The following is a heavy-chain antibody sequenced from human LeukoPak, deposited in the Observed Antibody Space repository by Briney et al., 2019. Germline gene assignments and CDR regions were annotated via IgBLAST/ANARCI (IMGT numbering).Heavy chain of an antibody. Sequence: PSETLSLTCTVSGGSISSYYWSWIRQPPGKGLEWIGYIYYSGSTNYNPSLKSRVTISVDKSKNQFSLKLSSVTAADTAVYYCARDLGGDTPHSFYVWGKGTTVTVSS. CDR2: IYYSGST. CDR3: ARDLGGDTPHSFYV. J-gene: IGHJ6*04. D-gene: IGHD2-21*02. V-gene: IGHV4-59*12. CDR1: GGSISSYY.